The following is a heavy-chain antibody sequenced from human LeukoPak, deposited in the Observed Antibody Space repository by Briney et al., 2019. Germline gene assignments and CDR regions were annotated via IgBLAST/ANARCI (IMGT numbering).Heavy chain of an antibody. V-gene: IGHV3-23*01. Sequence: PGGSLRLSCAASGFNFDNYAMSWVRQAPGKGLEWVSSISGSGGSQNYADFAKGRFTISRDNSKSTLYVRMKSLRPEDTAVYYCAKEWVVVVVNTNYFDHWGRGTLVTVSS. CDR1: GFNFDNYA. J-gene: IGHJ4*02. CDR2: ISGSGGSQ. D-gene: IGHD2-15*01. CDR3: AKEWVVVVVNTNYFDH.